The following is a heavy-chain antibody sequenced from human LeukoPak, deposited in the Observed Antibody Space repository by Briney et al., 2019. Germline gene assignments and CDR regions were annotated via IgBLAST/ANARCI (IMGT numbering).Heavy chain of an antibody. Sequence: ASVKVSCKASGYTFIAYYMHWVRQAPVQGLEWMGWINPNSGGTNYAQKFQGRVAMTRDTSISTAYMDLSRLRSDDTAVYYCARGMGVLVPAATWFDPWGQGTLVTVSS. CDR3: ARGMGVLVPAATWFDP. J-gene: IGHJ5*02. D-gene: IGHD2-2*01. CDR2: INPNSGGT. CDR1: GYTFIAYY. V-gene: IGHV1-2*02.